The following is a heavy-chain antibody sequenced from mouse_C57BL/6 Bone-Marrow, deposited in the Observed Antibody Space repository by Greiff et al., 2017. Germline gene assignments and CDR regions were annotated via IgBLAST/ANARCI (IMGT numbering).Heavy chain of an antibody. D-gene: IGHD2-4*01. CDR1: GYTFTDYY. CDR3: ERGGDYGWFAY. CDR2: IFPGSGST. V-gene: IGHV1-75*01. J-gene: IGHJ3*01. Sequence: VQLQQSGPELVKPGASVKISCKASGYTFTDYYMNWVKQRPGQGLEWIGWIFPGSGSTYYNEKFKGKATLTVDKSSSTACMLLSSLTSEDSAVXFCERGGDYGWFAYWGQGTLVTVSA.